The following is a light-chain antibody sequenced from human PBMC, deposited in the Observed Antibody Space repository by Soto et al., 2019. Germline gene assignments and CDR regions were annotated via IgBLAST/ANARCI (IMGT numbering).Light chain of an antibody. Sequence: QSALTQPPSASVTPGQRVTISCSGSSSNIGTNTVNWYQQLPGSAPQLLHYNTNQRPSGVHGRFSGSKSGNSASLALSGLQSEDEADYYRAAWDGRLDLVLLGVGTTLHVL. CDR2: NTN. V-gene: IGLV1-44*01. CDR1: SSNIGTNT. J-gene: IGLJ2*01. CDR3: AAWDGRLDLVL.